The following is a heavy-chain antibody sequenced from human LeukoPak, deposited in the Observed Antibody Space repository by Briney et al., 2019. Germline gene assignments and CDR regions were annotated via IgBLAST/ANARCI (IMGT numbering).Heavy chain of an antibody. Sequence: ASVKVSCKASGYTFTSTGFCWVRQAPGQGLEWMGWVSAYNGNTNYAQKFRGRVTMTTDTSTNTAYMELRSLRSDDTAVYFCARDAPWWRNAFDFWGQGTLVTVSS. D-gene: IGHD2-8*02. V-gene: IGHV1-18*01. J-gene: IGHJ3*01. CDR3: ARDAPWWRNAFDF. CDR2: VSAYNGNT. CDR1: GYTFTSTG.